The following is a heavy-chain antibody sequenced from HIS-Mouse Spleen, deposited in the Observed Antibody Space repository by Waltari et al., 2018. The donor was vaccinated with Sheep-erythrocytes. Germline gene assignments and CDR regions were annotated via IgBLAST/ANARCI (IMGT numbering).Heavy chain of an antibody. D-gene: IGHD1-26*01. V-gene: IGHV1-2*02. J-gene: IGHJ5*02. CDR3: ARRGVGATMRFDP. CDR1: GYTFTGYY. Sequence: QVQLVQSGAEVKKPGASVKVSCKASGYTFTGYYMHWVRQAPGQGHEWMGCLNPNRGGTNHAQKFQGRVTMTRDTSISTAYMELSRLRSDDTAVYYCARRGVGATMRFDPWGQGTLVTVSS. CDR2: LNPNRGGT.